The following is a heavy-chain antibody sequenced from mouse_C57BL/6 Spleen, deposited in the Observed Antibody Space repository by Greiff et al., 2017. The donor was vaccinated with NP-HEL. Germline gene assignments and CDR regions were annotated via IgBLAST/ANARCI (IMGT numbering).Heavy chain of an antibody. CDR3: ARIYYDYGDY. CDR2: IYPGDGDT. D-gene: IGHD2-4*01. CDR1: GYAFSSSW. V-gene: IGHV1-82*01. Sequence: VQLVESGPELVKPGASVKISCKASGYAFSSSWMNWVKQRPGKGLEWIGRIYPGDGDTNYNGKFKGKATLTADKSSSTAYMQLSSLTSEDSAVYFCARIYYDYGDYWGQGTTLTVSS. J-gene: IGHJ2*01.